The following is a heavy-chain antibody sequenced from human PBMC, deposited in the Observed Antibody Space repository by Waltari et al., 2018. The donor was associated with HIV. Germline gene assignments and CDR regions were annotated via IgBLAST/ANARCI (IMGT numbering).Heavy chain of an antibody. CDR2: ISGETKTI. J-gene: IGHJ4*02. Sequence: ESGGGSVQPGKSLLLSCLTSGFRFKDVNMNWVHQAPGKGLEWIAYISGETKTIYYANSIKGRFFVSRDNDKNSLYLQMNNLSIADTAKYYCSREVTSSKVMNYWGQGTPVLVS. CDR3: SREVTSSKVMNY. CDR1: GFRFKDVN. V-gene: IGHV3-48*01. D-gene: IGHD2-21*02.